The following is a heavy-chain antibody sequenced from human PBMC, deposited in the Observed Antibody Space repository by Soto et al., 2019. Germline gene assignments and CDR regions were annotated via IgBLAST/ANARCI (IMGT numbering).Heavy chain of an antibody. V-gene: IGHV2-26*01. J-gene: IGHJ4*02. D-gene: IGHD3-10*01. CDR2: IFSNDAK. CDR3: ARIRGWGWVGPDDY. CDR1: GFSLSNARMS. Sequence: QVTLKESGPVLVKPTETLTLTCTVSGFSLSNARMSVSWIRHPPGKALEWLAHIFSNDAKSYSASLKSRLTISKDTSKRQVVLTMTNMGPVDSATYYCARIRGWGWVGPDDYWGEGTLVTVSS.